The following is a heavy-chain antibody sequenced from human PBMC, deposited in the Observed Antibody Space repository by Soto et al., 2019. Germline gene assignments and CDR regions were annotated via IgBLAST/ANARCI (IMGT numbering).Heavy chain of an antibody. J-gene: IGHJ4*02. CDR3: ARDIVVRFGATEVSDS. V-gene: IGHV3-7*01. CDR2: IKGDGSAT. Sequence: EVQLVESGGALVQPGGSLRLSCAAAGFTFSNYWMSWVRQDPGKGPQWVANIKGDGSATFYTDSVRGRFTISRDNAQNSLYLQMNSLRAEDTAVYYCARDIVVRFGATEVSDSWGQGTLVIVSS. CDR1: GFTFSNYW. D-gene: IGHD2-2*01.